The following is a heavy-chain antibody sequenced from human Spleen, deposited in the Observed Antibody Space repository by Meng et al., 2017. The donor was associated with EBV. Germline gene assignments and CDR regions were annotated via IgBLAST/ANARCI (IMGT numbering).Heavy chain of an antibody. CDR2: INHSGST. Sequence: QVQLQRWGAGRLMPSEAMSLTCAVDGGSFSGHYWPWFRQPPGKGLEWIGEINHSGSTNYNPSLKSRGTISVDTSKNQFSLKLSSVTAADTAVYYCARGRSGANSLDNWGQGTLVTVSS. J-gene: IGHJ4*02. V-gene: IGHV4-34*02. CDR3: ARGRSGANSLDN. CDR1: GGSFSGHY. D-gene: IGHD4/OR15-4a*01.